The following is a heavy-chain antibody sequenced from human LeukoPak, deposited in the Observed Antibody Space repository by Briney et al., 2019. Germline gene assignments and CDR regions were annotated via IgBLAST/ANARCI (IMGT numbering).Heavy chain of an antibody. Sequence: PGWSLRLSCAASGFTFSNYWMHWVRQVPGKGPVWVSRIGTDGSSTTYADYVKGRFTISRDNAKNTLYLQMNSLRAEDTAVYYCARDKYGGNSNAFDIWGQGTLVTVSS. CDR2: IGTDGSST. CDR3: ARDKYGGNSNAFDI. D-gene: IGHD4-23*01. J-gene: IGHJ3*02. CDR1: GFTFSNYW. V-gene: IGHV3-74*01.